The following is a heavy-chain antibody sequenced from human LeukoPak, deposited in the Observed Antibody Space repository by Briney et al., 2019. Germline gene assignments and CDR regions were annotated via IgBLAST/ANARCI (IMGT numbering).Heavy chain of an antibody. D-gene: IGHD1-14*01. CDR3: ARETTQKGAHYMDV. Sequence: SETLSLTCTVSGGSISSYYWSWIRQPPGKGLKWIGNIYYSGYTTYSPSLRSRVTISVDTSKNQFSLKLSSVTAADTAVYYCARETTQKGAHYMDVWGKGTTITISS. V-gene: IGHV4-59*01. CDR2: IYYSGYT. CDR1: GGSISSYY. J-gene: IGHJ6*03.